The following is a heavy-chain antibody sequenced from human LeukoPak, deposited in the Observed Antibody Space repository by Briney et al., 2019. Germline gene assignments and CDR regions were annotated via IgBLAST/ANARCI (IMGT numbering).Heavy chain of an antibody. CDR2: IRSKAYGGTT. CDR3: TRGYSGSYYGYYFDY. Sequence: PGGSLRLSCTASGFTFCDYAMSWVRQAPGKGLEWVGFIRSKAYGGTTEYAASVKGRFTISRDDSKSIAYLQMNSLKTEDTAVYYCTRGYSGSYYGYYFDYWGQGTLVTVSS. D-gene: IGHD1-26*01. V-gene: IGHV3-49*04. J-gene: IGHJ4*02. CDR1: GFTFCDYA.